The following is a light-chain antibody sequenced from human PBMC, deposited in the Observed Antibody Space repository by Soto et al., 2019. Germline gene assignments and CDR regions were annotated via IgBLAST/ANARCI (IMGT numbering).Light chain of an antibody. Sequence: QSALAQPPSVSGSPGQSVTISCTGTSNAVGRYNRVSWYQQSPGTAPRLLIYEVNDRFSGVPDRFSGSKSGNTASLTISGLQAEDEGDYYCSSGTSSSTVVFGGGTKLTVL. CDR3: SSGTSSSTVV. CDR2: EVN. V-gene: IGLV2-18*02. CDR1: SNAVGRYNR. J-gene: IGLJ2*01.